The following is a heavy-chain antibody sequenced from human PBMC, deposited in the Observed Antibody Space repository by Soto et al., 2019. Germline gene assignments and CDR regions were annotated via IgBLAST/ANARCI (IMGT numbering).Heavy chain of an antibody. CDR2: INHSGST. J-gene: IGHJ4*02. D-gene: IGHD4-17*01. V-gene: IGHV4-34*01. CDR3: ASTVTTTYYFDY. CDR1: GGSFSGYY. Sequence: PSETLSLTXAVYGGSFSGYYWSWIRQPPGKGLEWIGEINHSGSTNYNPSLKSRVTISVDTSKNQFSLKLSSVTAADTAVYYCASTVTTTYYFDYWGPGTLVTVSS.